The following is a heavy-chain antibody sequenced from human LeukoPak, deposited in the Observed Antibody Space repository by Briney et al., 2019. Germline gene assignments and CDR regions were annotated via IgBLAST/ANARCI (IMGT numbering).Heavy chain of an antibody. CDR1: GFTFSSYG. CDR3: AKYCGGDCFSSHYYYYGMDV. D-gene: IGHD2-21*02. CDR2: ISYDGSNK. J-gene: IGHJ6*02. V-gene: IGHV3-30*18. Sequence: GGSLRLSCAASGFTFSSYGMHWVRQAPGKGLEWVAVISYDGSNKYYADSVKGRFTFSRDNSKNTLYLQMNSLRAEDTAVYYCAKYCGGDCFSSHYYYYGMDVWGQGTTVTVSS.